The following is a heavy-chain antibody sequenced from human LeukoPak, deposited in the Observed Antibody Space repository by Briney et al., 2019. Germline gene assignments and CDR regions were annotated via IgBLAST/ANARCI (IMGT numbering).Heavy chain of an antibody. Sequence: PGGSLRLSCATSGFAFNTYSMNWVRQAPGKGLEWVSFIFSSSTYIYYTDSVKGRFTISRDNARNSLYLQMNSLRAEDTALYYCAKVAYNWISYGPFDYWGQGTLVTVSS. J-gene: IGHJ4*02. CDR3: AKVAYNWISYGPFDY. D-gene: IGHD1-20*01. CDR1: GFAFNTYS. CDR2: IFSSSTYI. V-gene: IGHV3-21*04.